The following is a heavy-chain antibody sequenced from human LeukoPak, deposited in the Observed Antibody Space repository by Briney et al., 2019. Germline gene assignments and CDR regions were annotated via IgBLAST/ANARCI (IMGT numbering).Heavy chain of an antibody. CDR1: GFTFSSYG. CDR3: AKDFRGLGERYYFDY. D-gene: IGHD3-10*01. J-gene: IGHJ4*02. CDR2: RRYDGSKK. V-gene: IGHV3-33*06. Sequence: GGSLRLSCAASGFTFSSYGMHWLRQAPGKGLEGVAVRRYDGSKKYYADSVKGRFTISRGNSKNTLYLQMNSLRAEDTAVYYCAKDFRGLGERYYFDYWGQGTLVTVSS.